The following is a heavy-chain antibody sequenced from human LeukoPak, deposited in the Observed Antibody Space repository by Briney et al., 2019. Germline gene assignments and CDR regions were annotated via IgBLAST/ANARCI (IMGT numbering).Heavy chain of an antibody. D-gene: IGHD5-12*01. Sequence: PGGSLRLSCSASGFTFDSYAMGWVRQAPGMGLEWVSSISRSGDASFHAASVRGRFSISRDNSKNTLYLQMGSLGADDTALYYCAKDLLPTWHNWFDSWGQGTLVTVSS. CDR1: GFTFDSYA. J-gene: IGHJ5*01. V-gene: IGHV3-23*01. CDR3: AKDLLPTWHNWFDS. CDR2: ISRSGDAS.